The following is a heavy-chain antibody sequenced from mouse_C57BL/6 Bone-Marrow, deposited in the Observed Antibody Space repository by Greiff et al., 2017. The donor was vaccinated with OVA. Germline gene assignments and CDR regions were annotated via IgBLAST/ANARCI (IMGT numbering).Heavy chain of an antibody. CDR2: INPGSGGT. V-gene: IGHV1-54*01. CDR3: ARYVGY. J-gene: IGHJ2*01. CDR1: GYAFTNYL. Sequence: QVQLQQSGAELVRPGTSVKVSCKASGYAFTNYLIEWVKQRPGQGLEWIGVINPGSGGTKYNEKFKGKATLTADKSSSTAYMQLSSLTSEDSAVYFCARYVGYWGQGTTLTVSS.